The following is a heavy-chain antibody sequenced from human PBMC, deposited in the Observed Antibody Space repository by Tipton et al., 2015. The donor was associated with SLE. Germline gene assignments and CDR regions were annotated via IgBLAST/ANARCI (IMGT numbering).Heavy chain of an antibody. J-gene: IGHJ4*02. CDR1: GGSISSHY. CDR3: ARHKISPYSSGWFFDY. Sequence: TLSLTCTVSGGSISSHYWSWIRQPPGKGLEWIGYIYYSGSTNYNPSLKSRVTISVDTSKNQFSLKLSSVTAADTAVYYCARHKISPYSSGWFFDYWGQGTLVTVSS. CDR2: IYYSGST. V-gene: IGHV4-59*08. D-gene: IGHD6-19*01.